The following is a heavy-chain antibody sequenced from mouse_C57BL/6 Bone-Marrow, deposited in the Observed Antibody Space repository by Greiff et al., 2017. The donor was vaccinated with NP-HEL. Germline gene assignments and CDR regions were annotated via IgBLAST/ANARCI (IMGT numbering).Heavy chain of an antibody. J-gene: IGHJ3*01. Sequence: EVQLVESGGGLVQPGGSLKLSCAASGFTFSDYGMAWVRQAPRKGPEWVAFISNLAYSIYYADTVTGRFTISRENAKNTLYLEMSSLRSEDTAMYYCARQGTGNWFAYWGQGTLVTVSA. CDR2: ISNLAYSI. V-gene: IGHV5-15*01. CDR3: ARQGTGNWFAY. CDR1: GFTFSDYG. D-gene: IGHD4-1*01.